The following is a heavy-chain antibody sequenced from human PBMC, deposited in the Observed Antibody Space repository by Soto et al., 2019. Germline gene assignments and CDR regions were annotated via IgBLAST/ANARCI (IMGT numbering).Heavy chain of an antibody. Sequence: PGGSLRLSCAASGFSFSGYAMNWVRRPPGKGLEWVANIKQDGSETYYVDSVKGRFTISRDNAKNSLYLQMNSLRAEDTAVYYCARDLETSGVAATTTTPLAVWGKGTTVTVSS. V-gene: IGHV3-7*01. CDR3: ARDLETSGVAATTTTPLAV. J-gene: IGHJ6*04. CDR1: GFSFSGYA. CDR2: IKQDGSET. D-gene: IGHD2-15*01.